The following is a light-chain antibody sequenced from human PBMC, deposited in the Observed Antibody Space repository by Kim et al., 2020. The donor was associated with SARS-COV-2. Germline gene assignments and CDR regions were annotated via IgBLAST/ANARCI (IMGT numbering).Light chain of an antibody. CDR3: IQGTHWPRT. CDR2: KVS. Sequence: DVVMTQSPLSLPVTLGQPASISCRSSQSLVYSDGNTYLNWFQQRPGQSPRRLIYKVSSRDSGVPDRFSGSGSGTDFTLKISRVEAEDVGVYYCIQGTHWPRTFGQGTKVDIK. V-gene: IGKV2-30*01. CDR1: QSLVYSDGNTY. J-gene: IGKJ1*01.